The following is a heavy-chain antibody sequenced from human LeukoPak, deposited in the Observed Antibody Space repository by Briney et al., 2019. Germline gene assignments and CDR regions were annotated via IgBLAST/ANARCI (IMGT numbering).Heavy chain of an antibody. CDR2: IIPIFGTA. D-gene: IGHD3-22*01. V-gene: IGHV1-69*13. CDR3: ARSRRREVYYYDSSGPGAYFDY. Sequence: SVKVSCKASGGTFSSYAISWVRQAPGQGLEWMGGIIPIFGTANYAQKFQGRVTITADESTSTAYMELSSLRSEDTAVYYCARSRRREVYYYDSSGPGAYFDYWGQGTLVTVSS. J-gene: IGHJ4*02. CDR1: GGTFSSYA.